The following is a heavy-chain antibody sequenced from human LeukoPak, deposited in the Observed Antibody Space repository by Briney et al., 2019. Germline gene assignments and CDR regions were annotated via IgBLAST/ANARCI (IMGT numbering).Heavy chain of an antibody. J-gene: IGHJ4*02. Sequence: GGSLRLSCATSGFTFSSYAMHWGREATGKGLEWVSAIGTAGDTYYPGSVKGRFTISRENAKNSLSRQMNSLRAEETARYYCVRQQTPPGNFAYWGEGTLVTVSP. CDR1: GFTFSSYA. D-gene: IGHD1-26*01. CDR3: VRQQTPPGNFAY. CDR2: IGTAGDT. V-gene: IGHV3-13*01.